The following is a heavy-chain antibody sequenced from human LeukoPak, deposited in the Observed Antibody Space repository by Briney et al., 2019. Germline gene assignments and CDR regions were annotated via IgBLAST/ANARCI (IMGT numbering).Heavy chain of an antibody. CDR3: AKGEKTRPFGGVIDY. J-gene: IGHJ4*02. CDR2: VSDSGGST. CDR1: GFTFSSYA. D-gene: IGHD3-16*02. V-gene: IGHV3-23*01. Sequence: GGSLRLSCAASGFTFSSYAMSWVRQAPGKGLEWVSAVSDSGGSTYYADSVKGRFTISRGNSKNTLYLRMNSLRAEDTAVYYCAKGEKTRPFGGVIDYWGQGTLVTVSS.